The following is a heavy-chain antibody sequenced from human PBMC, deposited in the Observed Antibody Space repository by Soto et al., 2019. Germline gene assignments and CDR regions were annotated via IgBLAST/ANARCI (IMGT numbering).Heavy chain of an antibody. J-gene: IGHJ4*02. V-gene: IGHV4-39*07. Sequence: PSETLSLTCSVSGGSISSNIYYWGWIRQPPGKGLEWIGNIHYSGSTHYNPSLKSRVTMSVDASRNLFSLKLSSVTAADTAVYFCTRSHYFDDRGQGALVTVSS. CDR1: GGSISSNIYY. CDR2: IHYSGST. CDR3: TRSHYFDD.